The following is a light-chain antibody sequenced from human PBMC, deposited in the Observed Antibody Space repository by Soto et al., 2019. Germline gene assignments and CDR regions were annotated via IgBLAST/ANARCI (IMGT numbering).Light chain of an antibody. CDR1: QNIVRH. V-gene: IGKV1-39*01. CDR2: AAS. Sequence: DIQMTQSPSSLSASVGDRVTITCRASQNIVRHLNWYQQKPGKAPLLLIYAASSLQSGVPSRFSGSGSGTDFTLTISSLQPEDFATYYCQQSYSTPRSFGQGTKLEIK. J-gene: IGKJ2*01. CDR3: QQSYSTPRS.